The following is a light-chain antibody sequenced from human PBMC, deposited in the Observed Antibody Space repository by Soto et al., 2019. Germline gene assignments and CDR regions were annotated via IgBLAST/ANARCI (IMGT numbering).Light chain of an antibody. CDR3: EPHYQWPIS. CDR1: QSAGNF. Sequence: EIVMTQSPATLSVSPGETASLSCRASQSAGNFLAWYQQKPGQAPRLLIYYISTRATGIPARFSGSGSGTEYTLTIKSLQSEYWAVDECEPHYQWPISFGQGARLE. J-gene: IGKJ5*01. V-gene: IGKV3D-15*01. CDR2: YIS.